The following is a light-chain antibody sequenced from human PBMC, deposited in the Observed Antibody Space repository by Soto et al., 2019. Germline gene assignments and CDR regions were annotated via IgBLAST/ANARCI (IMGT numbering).Light chain of an antibody. J-gene: IGKJ1*01. CDR1: QSVLFSPNNKNY. CDR3: QQYHSVPQT. Sequence: DIVMTQSPDSLAVSLGERATINCKSSQSVLFSPNNKNYLAWYQQKPGQPPKLLIYWASTRESGVPDRFSGSGSGTDFTLTISSLQAEDVAFYYCQQYHSVPQTFCQGTKVEIK. V-gene: IGKV4-1*01. CDR2: WAS.